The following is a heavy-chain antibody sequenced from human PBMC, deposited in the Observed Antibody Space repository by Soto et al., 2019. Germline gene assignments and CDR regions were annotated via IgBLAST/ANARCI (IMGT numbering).Heavy chain of an antibody. J-gene: IGHJ6*02. D-gene: IGHD6-13*01. Sequence: SVKVSCKASGCTFTSSAVQWVRQARGQRVEWIGWIVVGSGNTNYAQKFQERVTITRDMSTSTAYMELSSLRSEDTAVYYCAADAGLAAQKASYYYYGMDVWGQGTTVTVSS. V-gene: IGHV1-58*01. CDR1: GCTFTSSA. CDR3: AADAGLAAQKASYYYYGMDV. CDR2: IVVGSGNT.